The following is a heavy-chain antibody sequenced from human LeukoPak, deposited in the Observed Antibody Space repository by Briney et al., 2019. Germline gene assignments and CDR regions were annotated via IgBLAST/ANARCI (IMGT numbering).Heavy chain of an antibody. CDR1: GGSFSGYY. Sequence: SETLSLTCAVYGGSFSGYYWSWIRQPPGKGLEWIGEINHSGSTNYNPSLKSRVTISVDTSKNQFSLKLSSVTAADTAVYYCARPRYSGYDYWGQGTLVTVSS. D-gene: IGHD5-12*01. CDR3: ARPRYSGYDY. J-gene: IGHJ4*02. V-gene: IGHV4-34*01. CDR2: INHSGST.